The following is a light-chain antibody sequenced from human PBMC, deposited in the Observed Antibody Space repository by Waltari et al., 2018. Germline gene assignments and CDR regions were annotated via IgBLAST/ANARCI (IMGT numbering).Light chain of an antibody. CDR3: QQYGSSPIT. CDR1: QSVSSSY. J-gene: IGKJ5*01. CDR2: GAS. Sequence: EIVLTQSPGTLSLSPGERATLSCRASQSVSSSYLAWYQQKPGQAPRLHIYGASSRATGIPDSFSGSGSGTDFTLSISRLEPEDSAVYYCQQYGSSPITFGQGTRLEIK. V-gene: IGKV3-20*01.